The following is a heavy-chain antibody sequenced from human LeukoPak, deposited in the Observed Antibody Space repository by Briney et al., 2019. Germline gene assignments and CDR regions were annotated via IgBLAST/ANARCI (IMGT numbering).Heavy chain of an antibody. CDR2: IKSKTDGETA. J-gene: IGHJ4*02. D-gene: IGHD3-22*01. V-gene: IGHV3-15*01. CDR1: GFTFSNAW. Sequence: GGSLRLSCAASGFTFSNAWMSWVRQAPGKGLEWVGRIKSKTDGETADYAAPVKGRFTISRDDSKNTLYLQMNSLKTEDTAVYYCAAYYYDSTGYHDIVPRHDYWGQGTLVTVSS. CDR3: AAYYYDSTGYHDIVPRHDY.